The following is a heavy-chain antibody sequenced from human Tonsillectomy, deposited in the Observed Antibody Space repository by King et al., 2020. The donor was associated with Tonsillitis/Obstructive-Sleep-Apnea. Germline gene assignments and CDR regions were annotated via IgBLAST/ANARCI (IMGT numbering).Heavy chain of an antibody. V-gene: IGHV3-7*03. CDR2: IKQDGSEK. J-gene: IGHJ6*02. Sequence: VQLVESGGGLGQPGESLRLSCAASGFAFSKYWMSWVRQAPGKGLEWVANIKQDGSEKYYLDSVKGRVTISRDNAKNSLYLQISSLEVEDTAVYYCARDSFYDVLTGYWRFYGLDVWGQGTTVTVSS. D-gene: IGHD3-9*01. CDR1: GFAFSKYW. CDR3: ARDSFYDVLTGYWRFYGLDV.